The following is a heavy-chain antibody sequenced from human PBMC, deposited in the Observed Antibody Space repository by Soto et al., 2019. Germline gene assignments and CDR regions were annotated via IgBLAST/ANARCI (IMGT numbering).Heavy chain of an antibody. V-gene: IGHV3-23*01. J-gene: IGHJ3*02. CDR1: GFTFSSYA. CDR2: ISSSGGST. CDR3: AKGGYFDWFGGYDI. Sequence: GGSLRLSCAASGFTFSSYAMSWVRQAPGKGLEWVSGISSSGGSTYYADSVKGRFTISRDNSKNTQYVQMNSQRAEVTAVYYCAKGGYFDWFGGYDIWGQGTMVTVSS. D-gene: IGHD3-9*01.